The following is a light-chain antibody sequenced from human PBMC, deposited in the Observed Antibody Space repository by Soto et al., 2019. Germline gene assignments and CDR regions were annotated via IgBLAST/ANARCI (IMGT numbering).Light chain of an antibody. J-gene: IGKJ4*01. CDR1: QGIRKD. CDR2: GAS. Sequence: DIQMTQSPSSLSASVGDRVTITCRASQGIRKDLCWYQQRPGKAPKRLIFGASSLQSGVPSRFSGRASGTEFTLTISRLQPEDFATYFCLQHNSYPLTFGGGTKVELK. CDR3: LQHNSYPLT. V-gene: IGKV1-17*01.